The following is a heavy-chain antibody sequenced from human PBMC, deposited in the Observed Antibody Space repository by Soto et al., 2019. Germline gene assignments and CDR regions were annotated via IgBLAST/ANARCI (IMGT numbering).Heavy chain of an antibody. CDR3: ASGKRITIFGVVIIAWFDP. CDR2: INHSGST. V-gene: IGHV4-34*01. J-gene: IGHJ5*02. CDR1: GGSFSGYY. D-gene: IGHD3-3*01. Sequence: SETLSLTCAVYGGSFSGYYWSWIRQPPGKGLEWIGEINHSGSTNYNPSLKSRVTISVDTSKNQFSLKLSSVTAADTAVYYCASGKRITIFGVVIIAWFDPWGQGTLVTVSS.